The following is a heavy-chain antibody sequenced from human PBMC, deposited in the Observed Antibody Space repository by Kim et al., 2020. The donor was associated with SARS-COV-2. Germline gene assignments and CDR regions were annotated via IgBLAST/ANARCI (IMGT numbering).Heavy chain of an antibody. D-gene: IGHD1-26*01. J-gene: IGHJ6*02. V-gene: IGHV3-23*01. CDR2: ISASGGST. CDR1: GFIFSNYA. Sequence: GGSLRLSCAASGFIFSNYAMNWVRQASGKGLEWVSTISASGGSTYYADSAKGRFTISRDNSKNTLYLQVNTLRAEDTALYYCTKNVGVAGSSNYGMDVWGQGTTDTVSS. CDR3: TKNVGVAGSSNYGMDV.